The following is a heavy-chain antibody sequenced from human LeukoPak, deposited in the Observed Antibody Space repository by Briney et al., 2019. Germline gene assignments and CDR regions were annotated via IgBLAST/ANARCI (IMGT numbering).Heavy chain of an antibody. J-gene: IGHJ4*02. CDR2: IYYSGST. CDR1: GGSISSGGYY. CDR3: ARAQIAARSFDY. D-gene: IGHD6-6*01. V-gene: IGHV4-31*03. Sequence: SETLSLTCTVSGGSISSGGYYWSWIRQHPGKGLEWIGYIYYSGSTYYNPSLKSRVTISEDTSKNQFSLKLSSVTAADTAVYYCARAQIAARSFDYWGQGTLVTVSS.